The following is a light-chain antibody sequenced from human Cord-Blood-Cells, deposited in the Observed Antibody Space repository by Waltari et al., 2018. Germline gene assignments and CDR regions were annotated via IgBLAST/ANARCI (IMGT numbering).Light chain of an antibody. Sequence: SDVGSYNRVSWYQQPPGTAPKLMIYEVSNRPSGVPDRFSGSKSGNTASLTISGLQAEDEADYYCSSYTSSSTYVFGTGTKVTIL. J-gene: IGLJ1*01. V-gene: IGLV2-18*02. CDR2: EVS. CDR3: SSYTSSSTYV. CDR1: SDVGSYNR.